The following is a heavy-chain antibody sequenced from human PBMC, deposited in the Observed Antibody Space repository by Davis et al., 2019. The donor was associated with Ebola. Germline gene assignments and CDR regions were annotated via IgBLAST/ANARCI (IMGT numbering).Heavy chain of an antibody. Sequence: PSETLSLTCTVSGGSISSSSYYWGWIRQPPGKGLEWIGSIYYSGSTYYNPSLKSRVTISVDTSKNQFSLKLSSVTAADTAVYYCARERSAGGYDSDYWGQGTLVTVSS. CDR2: IYYSGST. CDR1: GGSISSSSYY. D-gene: IGHD5-12*01. CDR3: ARERSAGGYDSDY. V-gene: IGHV4-39*01. J-gene: IGHJ4*02.